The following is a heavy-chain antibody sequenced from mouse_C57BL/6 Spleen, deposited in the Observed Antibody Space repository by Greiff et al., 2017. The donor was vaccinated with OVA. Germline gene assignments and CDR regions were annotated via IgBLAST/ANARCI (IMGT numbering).Heavy chain of an antibody. CDR2: ISYDGSN. CDR1: GYSITSGYY. J-gene: IGHJ1*03. Sequence: ESGPGLVKPSQSLSLTCSVTGYSITSGYYWNWIRQFPGNKLEWMGYISYDGSNNYNPSLKNRISITRDTSKNQFFLKLNSVTTEDTATYYCARNDGQGWYFDVWGTGTTVTVSS. D-gene: IGHD2-3*01. V-gene: IGHV3-6*01. CDR3: ARNDGQGWYFDV.